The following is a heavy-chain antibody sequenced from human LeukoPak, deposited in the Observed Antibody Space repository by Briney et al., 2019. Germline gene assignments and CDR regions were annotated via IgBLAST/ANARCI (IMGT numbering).Heavy chain of an antibody. J-gene: IGHJ3*02. CDR1: GGSISSGDYY. Sequence: SETLSLTCTVSGGSISSGDYYWSWIRQPPGKGLEWIGYIYYSGSTYYNPSLRSRVTISVDTSKNQFSLKLSSVTAADTAVYYCAREPKYSSGWYPVAFDIWGQGTMVTVSS. CDR3: AREPKYSSGWYPVAFDI. D-gene: IGHD6-19*01. V-gene: IGHV4-30-4*08. CDR2: IYYSGST.